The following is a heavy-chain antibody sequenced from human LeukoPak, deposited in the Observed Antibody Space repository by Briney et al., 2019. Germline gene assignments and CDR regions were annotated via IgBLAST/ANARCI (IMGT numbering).Heavy chain of an antibody. J-gene: IGHJ3*02. D-gene: IGHD3-3*01. V-gene: IGHV1-2*02. CDR3: ARTSYDFWTGATYGAFDI. CDR2: INPNSGGT. CDR1: GYTFTGYY. Sequence: ASVKVSCKASGYTFTGYYMHWVRQAPGQGLEWMGWINPNSGGTNYAQKFQGRVTMTRDTSISTAYMGLSRLRSDDTAVYYCARTSYDFWTGATYGAFDIWGQGTMVTVSS.